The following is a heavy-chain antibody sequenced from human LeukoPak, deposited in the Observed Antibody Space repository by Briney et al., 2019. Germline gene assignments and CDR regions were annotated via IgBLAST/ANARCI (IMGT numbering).Heavy chain of an antibody. V-gene: IGHV4-38-2*02. CDR1: GYSISSGYY. CDR3: ARDNDYGDYPEY. CDR2: IYHSGST. D-gene: IGHD4-17*01. J-gene: IGHJ4*02. Sequence: NPSETLSLTCAVSGYSISSGYYWGWIRQPPGKGLEWIGSIYHSGSTYYNPSLKSRVTISVDTSKNQFSLKLSSVTAVDTAVYYCARDNDYGDYPEYWGQGTLVTVSS.